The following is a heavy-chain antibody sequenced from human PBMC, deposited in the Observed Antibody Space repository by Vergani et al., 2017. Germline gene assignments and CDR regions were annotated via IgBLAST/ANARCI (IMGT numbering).Heavy chain of an antibody. CDR3: ARDGPYYDFWSXYRKTYYYYYYMDV. CDR1: GFTFSSYA. Sequence: QVQLVESGGGVVQPGRSLRLSCAASGFTFSSYAMHWVRQAPGKGLEWVAVISYDGSNKNYADSVKGRFTISRDNSKNTLYLQMNSLRAEDTAVYYCARDGPYYDFWSXYRKTYYYYYYMDVWGKGTTVTVSS. D-gene: IGHD3-3*01. J-gene: IGHJ6*03. CDR2: ISYDGSNK. V-gene: IGHV3-30-3*01.